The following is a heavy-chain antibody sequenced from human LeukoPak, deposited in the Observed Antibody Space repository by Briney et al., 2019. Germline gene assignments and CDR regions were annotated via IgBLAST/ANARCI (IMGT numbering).Heavy chain of an antibody. D-gene: IGHD3-9*01. CDR1: GITLSNYA. J-gene: IGHJ4*02. Sequence: GGSLRLSCAASGITLSNYAMNWVRQAPGKGLEWVSAIVGSGGSTYYADSVKGRFTISRDNSKNTLFLQMNSLRVEDTALYYCSKWGDYDVLTGYYDSDFWGQGTLVTVSS. V-gene: IGHV3-23*01. CDR3: SKWGDYDVLTGYYDSDF. CDR2: IVGSGGST.